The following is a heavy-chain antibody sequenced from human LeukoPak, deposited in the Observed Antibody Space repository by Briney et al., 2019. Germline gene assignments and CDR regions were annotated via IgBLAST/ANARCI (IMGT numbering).Heavy chain of an antibody. CDR2: ISAYNGNT. Sequence: ASVKLSCKASGYTFTSYGISWVRQAPGQGLEWMGWISAYNGNTNYAQKLQGRVTMTTDTSTSTAYMELRSLRSDDTAVYYCARTTYYYGSGSYPGDYWGQGTLVTVSS. D-gene: IGHD3-10*01. CDR3: ARTTYYYGSGSYPGDY. CDR1: GYTFTSYG. J-gene: IGHJ4*02. V-gene: IGHV1-18*01.